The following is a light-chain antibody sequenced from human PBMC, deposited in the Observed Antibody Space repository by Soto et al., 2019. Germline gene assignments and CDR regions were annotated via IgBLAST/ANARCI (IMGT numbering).Light chain of an antibody. CDR2: DVT. CDR1: SSDVGGYNE. V-gene: IGLV2-14*03. Sequence: QSALTQPASVSGSPGQSTTISCTGTSSDVGGYNEVSWYQQRPGKAPKLMIYDVTNRPSGVSNRFSGSKSGNTASLTIFGLQAEDEAYYYCSSHAAGSTLIFGGGTRSPS. J-gene: IGLJ2*01. CDR3: SSHAAGSTLI.